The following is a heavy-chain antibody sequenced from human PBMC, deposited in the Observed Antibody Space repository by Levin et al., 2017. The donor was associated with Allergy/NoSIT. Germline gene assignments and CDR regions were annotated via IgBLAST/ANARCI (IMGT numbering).Heavy chain of an antibody. Sequence: GGSLRLSCEASGFTFRNFGMHWVRQAPGKGLEWVAIIWYDGSNKYYADSVRGRFTISRDNSKNTLYLQMISLRAEDTAVYYCARGVKDGYNYWYFDLWGRGTLVTVSS. CDR2: IWYDGSNK. V-gene: IGHV3-33*01. J-gene: IGHJ2*01. D-gene: IGHD5-24*01. CDR3: ARGVKDGYNYWYFDL. CDR1: GFTFRNFG.